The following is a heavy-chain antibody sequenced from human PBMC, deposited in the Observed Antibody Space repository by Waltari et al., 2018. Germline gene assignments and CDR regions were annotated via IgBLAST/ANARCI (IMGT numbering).Heavy chain of an antibody. Sequence: QVQLVESGGGVVQPGRSLRLSCAASGFTFSSYGMHWVRQAPGKGLEWVAVIWYDGSNKYYADSVKGRFTISRDNSKNTLYLQMNSLRAEDTARYYCAKAPGLYSLIDYWGQGTLVTVSS. CDR1: GFTFSSYG. J-gene: IGHJ4*02. CDR2: IWYDGSNK. CDR3: AKAPGLYSLIDY. D-gene: IGHD2-21*01. V-gene: IGHV3-30*18.